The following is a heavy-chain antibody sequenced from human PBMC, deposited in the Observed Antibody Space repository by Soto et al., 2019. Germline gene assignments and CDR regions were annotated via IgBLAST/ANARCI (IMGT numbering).Heavy chain of an antibody. D-gene: IGHD1-7*01. CDR2: IYYSGST. CDR3: ARQGLELPWFDP. J-gene: IGHJ5*02. Sequence: SETLSLTCTVSGGSISSSSYYWGWIRQPPGKGLEWIGSIYYSGSTYYNPSLKSRVTISVDTSKNQFSLKLSSVTAADTAVYYCARQGLELPWFDPWGQGTLVTVSS. V-gene: IGHV4-39*01. CDR1: GGSISSSSYY.